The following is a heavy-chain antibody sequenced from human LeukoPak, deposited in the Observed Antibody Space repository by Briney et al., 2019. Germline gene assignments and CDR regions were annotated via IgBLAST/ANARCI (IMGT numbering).Heavy chain of an antibody. J-gene: IGHJ6*03. D-gene: IGHD1-1*01. CDR2: ISSSSSYI. CDR1: GFTFSNYN. V-gene: IGHV3-21*05. CDR3: ATEGQLELDSYYYMDV. Sequence: GGSLRLSCAASGFTFSNYNMNWVRQAPGKGLEWVSYISSSSSYIFYADSVKGRFTISRDNAKNSLFLQLNSLRAEDTAVYYCATEGQLELDSYYYMDVRGKGTTVTVSS.